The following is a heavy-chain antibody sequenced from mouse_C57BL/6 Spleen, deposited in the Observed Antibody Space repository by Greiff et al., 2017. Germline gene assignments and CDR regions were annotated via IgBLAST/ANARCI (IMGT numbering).Heavy chain of an antibody. CDR3: ARRGVLPFAY. CDR1: GYTFTDYY. CDR2: INPNNGGT. V-gene: IGHV1-26*01. Sequence: EVQLQQSGPELVKPGASVKISCKASGYTFTDYYMNWVKQSHGKSLEWIGDINPNNGGTSYNQKFKGKATLTVDKSSSTAYMELRSLTSEDSAVYYCARRGVLPFAYWGKGTLVTVSA. D-gene: IGHD2-14*01. J-gene: IGHJ3*01.